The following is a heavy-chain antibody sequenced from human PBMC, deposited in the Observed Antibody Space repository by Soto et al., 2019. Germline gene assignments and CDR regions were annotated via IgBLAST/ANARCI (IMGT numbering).Heavy chain of an antibody. V-gene: IGHV3-7*01. CDR1: GFTFTSYW. Sequence: PGGSLRLSCEASGFTFTSYWMSWVRQAPGKGPEWVANIKQDGSEKHYVDSVKGRFTISRDNAKNSLYLQMNSLRAEDTAVYYCARDPITGHHAFDIWGQGTMVTVSS. CDR3: ARDPITGHHAFDI. CDR2: IKQDGSEK. D-gene: IGHD5-12*01. J-gene: IGHJ3*02.